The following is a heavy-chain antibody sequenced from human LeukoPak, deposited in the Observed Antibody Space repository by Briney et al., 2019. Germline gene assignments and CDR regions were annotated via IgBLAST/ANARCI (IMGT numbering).Heavy chain of an antibody. CDR2: ISGSGGST. J-gene: IGHJ4*02. CDR1: GFTFSSYA. CDR3: AKDRFSYGSGSYYRGPLFDY. V-gene: IGHV3-23*01. D-gene: IGHD3-10*01. Sequence: GGSLRLSCAASGFTFSSYAMNWVRQAPGKGLEWVSAISGSGGSTYYADSVKGRFTISRDNSKNTLYLQMNSLRAEDTAVYYCAKDRFSYGSGSYYRGPLFDYWGQGTLVTVSS.